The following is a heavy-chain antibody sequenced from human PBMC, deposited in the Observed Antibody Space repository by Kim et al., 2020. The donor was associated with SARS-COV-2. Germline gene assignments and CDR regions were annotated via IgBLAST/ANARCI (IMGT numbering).Heavy chain of an antibody. CDR3: ARLGLGYCSGGSCQNAFDI. D-gene: IGHD2-15*01. J-gene: IGHJ3*02. V-gene: IGHV4-59*01. CDR1: GGSISSYY. Sequence: SETLSLTCTVSGGSISSYYWSWIRQPPGKGLEWIGYIYYSGSTNYNPSLKSRVTISVDTSKNQFSLKLSSVTAADTAVYYCARLGLGYCSGGSCQNAFDIWGQGTMPPVSS. CDR2: IYYSGST.